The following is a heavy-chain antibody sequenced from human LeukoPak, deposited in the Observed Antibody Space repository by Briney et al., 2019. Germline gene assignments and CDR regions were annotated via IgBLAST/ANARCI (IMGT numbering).Heavy chain of an antibody. V-gene: IGHV3-48*03. Sequence: PGGSLRLSCAASGFTFSSYEMNWVRQAPGKGLEWVSYISSSGSTIYYADSVKGRFTISRDNSKNTLYLQMNSLRAEDTAVYYCARGGSAAGRFDYWGQGTLVTVSS. CDR2: ISSSGSTI. D-gene: IGHD6-13*01. J-gene: IGHJ4*02. CDR1: GFTFSSYE. CDR3: ARGGSAAGRFDY.